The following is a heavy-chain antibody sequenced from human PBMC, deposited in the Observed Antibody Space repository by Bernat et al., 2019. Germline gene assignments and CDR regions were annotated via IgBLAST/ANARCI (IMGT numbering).Heavy chain of an antibody. V-gene: IGHV3-11*05. D-gene: IGHD3-9*01. CDR1: GFTFSDYD. J-gene: IGHJ4*02. CDR3: ASDRLHYAILTGYYLFDY. Sequence: QVQLVESGGGLVKPGGSLRLSCAASGFTFSDYDMSWIRQAPGKGLEWVSYISGSSSFTSYADSVTGRFTISSDDAKNSLYLQLNSLIAEDTAVYSCASDRLHYAILTGYYLFDYWGQGTLVTVSS. CDR2: ISGSSSFT.